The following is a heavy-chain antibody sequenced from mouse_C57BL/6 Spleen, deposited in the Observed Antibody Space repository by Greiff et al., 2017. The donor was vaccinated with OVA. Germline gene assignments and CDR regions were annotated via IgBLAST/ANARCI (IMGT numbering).Heavy chain of an antibody. D-gene: IGHD2-1*01. CDR1: AYSITSGYY. CDR3: AREELLQFAY. J-gene: IGHJ3*01. V-gene: IGHV3-6*01. CDR2: ISYDGSN. Sequence: EVQLQQSGPGLVKPSQSLSLTCSVTAYSITSGYYWNWIRQFPGNKLEWMGYISYDGSNNYNPSLKNRISITRDTSKNQFFLKLNSVTTEDTATYYCAREELLQFAYWGQGTLVTVSA.